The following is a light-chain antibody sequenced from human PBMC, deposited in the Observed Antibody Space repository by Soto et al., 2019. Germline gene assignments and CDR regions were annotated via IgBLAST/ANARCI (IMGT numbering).Light chain of an antibody. Sequence: VVTQSRATLSVSPGETATLSCRASQFVSSRLAWYQQKNGQAPRLLIYDASNRASGIPARFSGSGYGTDVNLTISSLEIEDFAVYYCQQRSDWPITFGQGTRLEIK. CDR1: QFVSSR. CDR3: QQRSDWPIT. J-gene: IGKJ5*01. V-gene: IGKV3-11*01. CDR2: DAS.